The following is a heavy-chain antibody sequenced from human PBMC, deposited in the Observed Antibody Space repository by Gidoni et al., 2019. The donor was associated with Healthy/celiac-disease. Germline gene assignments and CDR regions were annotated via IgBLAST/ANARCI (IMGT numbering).Heavy chain of an antibody. Sequence: EEQLVESGGGLVQPGGPRRRTWEAPGFTFSSYWMGWVRRPPGKGLEWVANIKQDGSEKYYVDSVTGRFTTSRDNAKTSLYLQMNSLRAEDTAVYSCSRGSGYEGGAFDIWGQGTMVTVSS. CDR3: SRGSGYEGGAFDI. J-gene: IGHJ3*02. CDR2: IKQDGSEK. CDR1: GFTFSSYW. V-gene: IGHV3-7*04. D-gene: IGHD5-12*01.